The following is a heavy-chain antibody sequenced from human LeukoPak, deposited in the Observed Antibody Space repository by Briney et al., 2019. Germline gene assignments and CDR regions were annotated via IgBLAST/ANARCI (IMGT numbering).Heavy chain of an antibody. V-gene: IGHV4-30-4*08. D-gene: IGHD5-24*01. J-gene: IGHJ4*02. CDR2: IYYSGST. CDR1: GGSISSGDYY. CDR3: ARGAQMATIGAFDY. Sequence: PSETLSLTCTVSGGSISSGDYYWSWIRQPPGKGLEWIGYIYYSGSTYYNPSLKSRVTISVDTSKNQFSLKLSSVTAADKAVYYCARGAQMATIGAFDYWGQGTLVTVSS.